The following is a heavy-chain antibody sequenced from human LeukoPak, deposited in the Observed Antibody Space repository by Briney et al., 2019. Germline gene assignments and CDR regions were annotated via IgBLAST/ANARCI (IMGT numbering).Heavy chain of an antibody. J-gene: IGHJ5*02. V-gene: IGHV4-59*01. D-gene: IGHD6-19*01. CDR2: IYYSGST. Sequence: KPSETLSLTCTVSGGSISSYYWSWIRQPPGKGLEWIGYIYYSGSTNYNPSLKSRVTISVDTSKNQFSLKLSSVTAADTAVYYCARALGRGWYWFDPWGQGTLVTVSS. CDR1: GGSISSYY. CDR3: ARALGRGWYWFDP.